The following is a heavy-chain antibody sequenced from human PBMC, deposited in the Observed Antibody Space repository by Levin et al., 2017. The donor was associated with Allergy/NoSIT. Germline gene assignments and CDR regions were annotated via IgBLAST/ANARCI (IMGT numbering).Heavy chain of an antibody. CDR2: IKSKTDGGTA. V-gene: IGHV3-15*01. Sequence: TGESLKISCVVSGFTFRDEWMSWVRQAPRKGLEWIGRIKSKTDGGTADYAAPVKGRFTISRDDSKNTLFLQLNSLKTEDTAVYYCTTGLRWGHGTLVIVSS. D-gene: IGHD3-10*01. CDR1: GFTFRDEW. J-gene: IGHJ4*01. CDR3: TTGLR.